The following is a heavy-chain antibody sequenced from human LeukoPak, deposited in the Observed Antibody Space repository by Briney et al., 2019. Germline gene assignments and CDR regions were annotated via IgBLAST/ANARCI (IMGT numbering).Heavy chain of an antibody. CDR3: AREPGYGNYYYYYGMDV. Sequence: GASVKVSCTASGYTFTSYGISWVRQAPGQGLEWMGWISAYNGNTNYAQKLQGRVTMTTDTSTSTAYMELRSLRSDDTAVYYCAREPGYGNYYYYYGMDVWGQGTTVTVSS. CDR1: GYTFTSYG. D-gene: IGHD2-15*01. J-gene: IGHJ6*02. CDR2: ISAYNGNT. V-gene: IGHV1-18*01.